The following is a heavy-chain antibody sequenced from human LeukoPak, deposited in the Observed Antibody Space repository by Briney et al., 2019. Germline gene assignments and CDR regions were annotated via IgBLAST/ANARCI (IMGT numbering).Heavy chain of an antibody. CDR3: ARDGPRIAALAEDFDY. CDR2: INPSGGST. CDR1: GYTFTSYY. Sequence: ASVKVSCKASGYTFTSYYMHWVRQAPGQGLEWMGIINPSGGSTSYAQKFQGRVTMTRDTSTSTVYMELSSLRSEDTAVYYCARDGPRIAALAEDFDYWGQGTLVTVYS. V-gene: IGHV1-46*01. D-gene: IGHD6-6*01. J-gene: IGHJ4*02.